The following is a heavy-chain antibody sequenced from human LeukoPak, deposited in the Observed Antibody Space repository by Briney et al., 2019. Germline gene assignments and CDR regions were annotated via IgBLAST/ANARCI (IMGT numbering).Heavy chain of an antibody. Sequence: GRSLRLSCAASGFTFDDYAMHWVRQAPGKGLEWVSGISWNSGSIGYADSVKGRFTISRDNAKNSLYLQMNSLRAEDTALYYCAKGRDRYQLLSKNWFDPWGQGTLVTVSS. CDR3: AKGRDRYQLLSKNWFDP. CDR1: GFTFDDYA. CDR2: ISWNSGSI. D-gene: IGHD2-2*01. J-gene: IGHJ5*02. V-gene: IGHV3-9*01.